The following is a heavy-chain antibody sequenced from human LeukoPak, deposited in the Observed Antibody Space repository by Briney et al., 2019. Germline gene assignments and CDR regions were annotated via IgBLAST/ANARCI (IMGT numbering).Heavy chain of an antibody. CDR1: GGSFSDYY. CDR3: ARGGYYDRGYYFDY. V-gene: IGHV4-34*01. Sequence: SETLSLTCAVYGGSFSDYYWTWIRQPPGKGLEWIGEINHSGSINSNPSLKSRVTISVDTSKNQFSLKLSSVTAADTAVYYCARGGYYDRGYYFDYWGQGTLVTVSS. J-gene: IGHJ4*02. D-gene: IGHD3-22*01. CDR2: INHSGSI.